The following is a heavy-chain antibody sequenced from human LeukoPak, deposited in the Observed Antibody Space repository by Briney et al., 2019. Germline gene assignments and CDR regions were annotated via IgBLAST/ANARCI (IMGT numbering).Heavy chain of an antibody. CDR2: IKREDNEQ. CDR3: ARDGITYSYFYYMDV. CDR1: GFNFHSFS. D-gene: IGHD2-15*01. V-gene: IGHV3-7*01. J-gene: IGHJ6*03. Sequence: PGGSLRLSCGTSGFNFHSFSMSWVRQTPGKGLEGVGNIKREDNEQNYIDSVKGRFTISRDNARKSVFLQMDSLRVEDTGVYYCARDGITYSYFYYMDVWGKGTTVTVSS.